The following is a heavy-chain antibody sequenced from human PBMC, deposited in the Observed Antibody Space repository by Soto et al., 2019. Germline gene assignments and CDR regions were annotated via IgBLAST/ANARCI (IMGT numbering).Heavy chain of an antibody. J-gene: IGHJ5*02. V-gene: IGHV1-3*01. D-gene: IGHD3-9*01. CDR2: INAGNGNP. CDR3: ATVASYDNLSGPRWLDP. Sequence: ASVKVSCKASGYTFTSYAMHWVRQAPGQRLEWMGWINAGNGNPKYSQKFQGRVTMTEDTSTDTAYMELSSMRSEDTAVYYCATVASYDNLSGPRWLDPWGQGTLVTVAS. CDR1: GYTFTSYA.